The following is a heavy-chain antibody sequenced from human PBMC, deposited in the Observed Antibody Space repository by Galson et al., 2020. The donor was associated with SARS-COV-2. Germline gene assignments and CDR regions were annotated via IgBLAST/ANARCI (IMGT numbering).Heavy chain of an antibody. CDR1: GGSISSSSYY. Sequence: SQTLSLPCTVSGGSISSSSYYWGWLRQPPGKGLEWIGSIYYSGSTYYNPSLKSRVTISVDTSKNQFSLKLSAVTAADTAVYYCASSVAVLRGFGGVGSPKCDPWGQGTLVTVSS. CDR3: ASSVAVLRGFGGVGSPKCDP. V-gene: IGHV4-39*07. D-gene: IGHD3-10*01. CDR2: IYYSGST. J-gene: IGHJ5*02.